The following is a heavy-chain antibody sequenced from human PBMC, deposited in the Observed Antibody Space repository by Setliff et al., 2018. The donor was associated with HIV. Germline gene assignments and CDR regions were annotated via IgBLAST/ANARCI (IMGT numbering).Heavy chain of an antibody. V-gene: IGHV3-23*01. J-gene: IGHJ4*02. D-gene: IGHD3-3*01. CDR3: AKEIQFMEWLLLNTGFDY. Sequence: PGESLKISCVASGFTFTNYAMSWVRQAPGKGLEWVSGIGGSGGRTNYADSVKGRFTISRDNSKKTLYLQMNSLRAEDTAVYYCAKEIQFMEWLLLNTGFDYWGQGTPVTVSS. CDR2: IGGSGGRT. CDR1: GFTFTNYA.